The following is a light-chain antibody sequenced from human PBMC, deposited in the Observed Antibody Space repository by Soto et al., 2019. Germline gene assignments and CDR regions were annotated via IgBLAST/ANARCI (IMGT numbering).Light chain of an antibody. CDR1: QSISSW. Sequence: DIQLTQSPSTLSASVGDRVTITCRASQSISSWLAWYQQKPGKAPKFLIYKTSNLESGVPSRFSGSGSGTEFTLNISSLQPDDFATYYCQYYNNYCWTCGQGTKVEIK. CDR2: KTS. CDR3: QYYNNYCWT. J-gene: IGKJ1*01. V-gene: IGKV1-5*03.